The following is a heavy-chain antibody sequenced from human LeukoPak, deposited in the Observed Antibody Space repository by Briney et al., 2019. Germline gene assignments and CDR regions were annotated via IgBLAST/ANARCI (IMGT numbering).Heavy chain of an antibody. J-gene: IGHJ4*02. V-gene: IGHV1-18*01. D-gene: IGHD6-19*01. CDR2: ISAKNGDT. CDR3: ARDSAVANHGGLYVF. CDR1: GYTFSTYG. Sequence: GASVKVSCKAPGYTFSTYGISWVRQAPGQGLEWMGWISAKNGDTFYTQKFQGRVTMTTDTSTSTAYMELKSLRSDDTAVYFCARDSAVANHGGLYVFWGQGTLVAVST.